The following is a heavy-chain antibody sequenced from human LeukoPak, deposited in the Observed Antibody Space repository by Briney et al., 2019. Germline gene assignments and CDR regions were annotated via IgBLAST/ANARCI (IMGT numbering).Heavy chain of an antibody. D-gene: IGHD3-10*01. CDR3: ASLPRILRFGNPYYFDY. J-gene: IGHJ4*02. CDR1: GVSISSGGYY. CDR2: IYHSGST. Sequence: PSETLSLTCTVSGVSISSGGYYWSWIRQPPGKGLEWIGYIYHSGSTYYNPSLKSRVTISVDTSKNQFSLKLSSVTAADTAVYYCASLPRILRFGNPYYFDYWGQGTLVTVSS. V-gene: IGHV4-30-2*05.